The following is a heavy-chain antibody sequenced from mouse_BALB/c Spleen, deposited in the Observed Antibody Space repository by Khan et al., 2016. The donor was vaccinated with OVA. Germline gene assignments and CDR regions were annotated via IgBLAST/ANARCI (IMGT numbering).Heavy chain of an antibody. CDR3: ARDGAYYKNDGWFAY. D-gene: IGHD2-14*01. CDR2: INPSSGYT. Sequence: QVQLKESGAELARPGASVKMSCKASGYTFTSYTIHWIKQRPGQGLEWIGYINPSSGYTNYNQKFKDKATLTADKSSTTAYMQLSSLNSDDSAVYYCARDGAYYKNDGWFAYWGQGTLVTVSA. V-gene: IGHV1-4*01. J-gene: IGHJ3*01. CDR1: GYTFTSYT.